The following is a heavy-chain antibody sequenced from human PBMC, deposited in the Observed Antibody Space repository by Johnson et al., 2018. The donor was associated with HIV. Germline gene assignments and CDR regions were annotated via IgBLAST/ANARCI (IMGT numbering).Heavy chain of an antibody. J-gene: IGHJ3*02. CDR2: IRYDGNSK. CDR1: GFTFSNYG. Sequence: QVQLVESGGGVVQPGGSLRLSCAASGFTFSNYGMHWARQAPGKRLEWVAFIRYDGNSKYYPGSVKGRFTISRENAKNSLYLQMNSLRAGETAVYYCARVSSGGAFDIWGQGTMVTVSS. CDR3: ARVSSGGAFDI. D-gene: IGHD3-22*01. V-gene: IGHV3-30*02.